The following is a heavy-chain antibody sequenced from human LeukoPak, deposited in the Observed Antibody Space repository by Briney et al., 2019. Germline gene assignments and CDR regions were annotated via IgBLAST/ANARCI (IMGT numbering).Heavy chain of an antibody. CDR2: ISGSGGST. Sequence: ETLSLTCTVSGGSITATGYYWGWVRQAPGKGLEWVSAISGSGGSTYYADSVKGRFTISRDNSKNTLYLQMNSLRAEDTAVYYCAKEGYRYGYAIDYWGQGTLVTVSS. CDR3: AKEGYRYGYAIDY. D-gene: IGHD5-18*01. CDR1: GGSITATGYY. V-gene: IGHV3-23*01. J-gene: IGHJ4*02.